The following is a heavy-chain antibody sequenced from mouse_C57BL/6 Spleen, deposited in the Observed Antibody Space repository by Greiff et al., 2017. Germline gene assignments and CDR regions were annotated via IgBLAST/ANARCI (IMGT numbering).Heavy chain of an antibody. CDR2: IDPSDSYT. V-gene: IGHV1-50*01. D-gene: IGHD1-1*01. CDR3: ARRGIRYYGSSYEAMDY. CDR1: GYTFTSYW. J-gene: IGHJ4*01. Sequence: QVQLQQPGAELVKPGASVKLSCKASGYTFTSYWMQWVKQRPGQGLEWIGEIDPSDSYTNYNQKFKGKATLTVDTSSSTAYMQLSSLTSEDSAVYYCARRGIRYYGSSYEAMDYWGQGTSVTVSS.